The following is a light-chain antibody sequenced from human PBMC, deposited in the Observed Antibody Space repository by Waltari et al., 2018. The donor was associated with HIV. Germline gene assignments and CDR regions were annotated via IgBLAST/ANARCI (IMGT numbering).Light chain of an antibody. CDR1: QSLLYSDGNTY. V-gene: IGKV2-30*01. J-gene: IGKJ5*01. CDR2: RVS. Sequence: VVLTNFPSPLPVSLGHPASLPSNPSQSLLYSDGNTYLNWFHQRPGQSPRRLIYRVSNRDSGVPDRFSGSGSGTDFTLKISRVEAEDVGVYYCMQGTHWPITFGQGTRLEIK. CDR3: MQGTHWPIT.